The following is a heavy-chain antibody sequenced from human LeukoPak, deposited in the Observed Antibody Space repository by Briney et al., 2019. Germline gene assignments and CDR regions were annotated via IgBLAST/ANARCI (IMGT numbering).Heavy chain of an antibody. CDR1: GGSISSYS. D-gene: IGHD3-3*01. Sequence: SETLSLTCTVSGGSISSYSWCWIRQPPGKGLEWIGYKSYSGGTNYNPSPKSRVTISVDTSKRQISLTLNSVTAADTAVYYCVRDGGEWLPDYWGQGILVTVSS. V-gene: IGHV4-59*01. CDR3: VRDGGEWLPDY. J-gene: IGHJ4*02. CDR2: KSYSGGT.